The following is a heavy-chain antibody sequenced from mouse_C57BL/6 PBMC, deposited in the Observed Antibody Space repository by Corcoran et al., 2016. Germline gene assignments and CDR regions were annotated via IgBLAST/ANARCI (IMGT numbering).Heavy chain of an antibody. CDR3: ARDYGSSYGFAY. CDR2: ISYDGSN. J-gene: IGHJ3*01. V-gene: IGHV3-6*01. Sequence: DVQLQESGPGLVKPSQSLSLTCSVTGYSITSGYYWNWIRQFPGNKLEWMGYISYDGSNNYNPSLKNRISITRYTSKNQFFLKLNSVTTEDTATYYCARDYGSSYGFAYWGQWTLVTVSA. CDR1: GYSITSGYY. D-gene: IGHD1-1*01.